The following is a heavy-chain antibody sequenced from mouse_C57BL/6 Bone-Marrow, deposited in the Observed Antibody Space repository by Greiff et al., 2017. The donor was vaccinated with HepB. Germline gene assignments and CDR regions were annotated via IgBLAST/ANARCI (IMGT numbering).Heavy chain of an antibody. J-gene: IGHJ2*01. CDR3: ARYGNYFDY. CDR2: IDPSDSYT. Sequence: VQLQHPGAELVMPGASVKLSCKASGYTFTSYWMHWVKQRPGQGLEWIGEIDPSDSYTNYNQKFKGKSTLTVDKSSSTAYMQLSSLTSEDSAVYYCARYGNYFDYWGQGTTLTVSS. D-gene: IGHD2-1*01. CDR1: GYTFTSYW. V-gene: IGHV1-69*01.